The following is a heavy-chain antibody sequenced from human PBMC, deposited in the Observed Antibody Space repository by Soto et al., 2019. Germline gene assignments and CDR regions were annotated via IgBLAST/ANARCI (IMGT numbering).Heavy chain of an antibody. V-gene: IGHV3-7*01. CDR1: GGTFGDHG. J-gene: IGHJ4*02. D-gene: IGHD1-20*01. CDR2: IKPDGSEK. CDR3: ARGHVLSTNWNPQY. Sequence: GGSLRLSWAAAGGTFGDHGVSWVRQAPGKGLEWVANIKPDGSEKYYMDSVKGRLTISRDNAEKLVYLQMNSLRAEDTAVYFCARGHVLSTNWNPQYWGQGTLVTVSS.